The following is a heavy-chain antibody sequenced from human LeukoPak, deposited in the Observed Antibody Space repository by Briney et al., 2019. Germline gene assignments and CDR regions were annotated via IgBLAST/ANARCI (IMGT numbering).Heavy chain of an antibody. D-gene: IGHD6-13*01. CDR1: GFTFSSYS. Sequence: TGGSLRLSCAASGFTFSSYSMNWVRQAPGKGLEWVSSISSSSSYIYYADSVKGRFTISRDNAKNSLYLQMNSLRAEDTAVYYCAKVGAAAYYYYYMDVWGKGTTVTVSS. J-gene: IGHJ6*03. V-gene: IGHV3-21*04. CDR3: AKVGAAAYYYYYMDV. CDR2: ISSSSSYI.